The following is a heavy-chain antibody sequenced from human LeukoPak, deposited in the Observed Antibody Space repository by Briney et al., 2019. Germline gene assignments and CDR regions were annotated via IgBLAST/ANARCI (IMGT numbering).Heavy chain of an antibody. CDR2: ISPSGGSS. CDR1: GYTFTDHY. D-gene: IGHD3-10*01. Sequence: ASVKVSCKASGYTFTDHYIHWVRQAPGQGLEWMGIISPSGGSSSYAQKFQGRVTMTRDKSTSTVYMELSRLRSEDTAVYYCARVSEETGSDYWGQGTLVTVSS. CDR3: ARVSEETGSDY. J-gene: IGHJ4*02. V-gene: IGHV1-46*01.